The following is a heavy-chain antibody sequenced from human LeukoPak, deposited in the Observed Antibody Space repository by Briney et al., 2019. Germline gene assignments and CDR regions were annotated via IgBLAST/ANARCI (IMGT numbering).Heavy chain of an antibody. V-gene: IGHV3-48*01. D-gene: IGHD3-10*01. J-gene: IGHJ6*03. CDR3: ARKMGSLYGSGSYYHYYYYYMDV. CDR1: GFTFSSYA. CDR2: ISSSSSTI. Sequence: GGSLRLSCAASGFTFSSYAMSWVRQAPGKGLEWVSYISSSSSTIYYADSVKGRFTISRDNAKNSLYLQMNSLRAEDTAVYYCARKMGSLYGSGSYYHYYYYYMDVWGKGTTVTVSS.